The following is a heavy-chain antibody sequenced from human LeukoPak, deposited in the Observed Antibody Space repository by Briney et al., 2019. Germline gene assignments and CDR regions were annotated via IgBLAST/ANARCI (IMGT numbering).Heavy chain of an antibody. D-gene: IGHD3-22*01. V-gene: IGHV4-34*01. CDR3: ARGGVEVDDSSGYYYFDY. Sequence: PSETLSLTCAVYGGSFSGYCWSWIRQPPGKGLEWIGEINHSGSTNYNPSLKSRVTISVDTSKNQFSLKLSSVTAADTAVYYCARGGVEVDDSSGYYYFDYWGQGTLVTVSS. CDR1: GGSFSGYC. J-gene: IGHJ4*02. CDR2: INHSGST.